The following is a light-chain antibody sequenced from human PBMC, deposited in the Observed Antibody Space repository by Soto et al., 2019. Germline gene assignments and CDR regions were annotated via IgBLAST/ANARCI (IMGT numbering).Light chain of an antibody. CDR3: QQYTNWPLT. CDR2: GAS. CDR1: QSVGSN. J-gene: IGKJ4*01. Sequence: EIVMTQSPATLSVSPGERATVSCRASQSVGSNLAWYQQKPGQAPRLLIYGASTRATGSPARFSGSGSGTEFTLTISSLQSEDFAIYYCQQYTNWPLTFGGGTKVDI. V-gene: IGKV3-15*01.